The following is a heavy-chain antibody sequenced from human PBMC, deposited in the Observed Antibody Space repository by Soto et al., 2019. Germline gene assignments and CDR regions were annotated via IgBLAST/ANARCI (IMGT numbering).Heavy chain of an antibody. V-gene: IGHV1-18*01. Sequence: QVQLVQSGAEVKKPGASVKVSCKASGYTFTSYGISWVRQAPGQGLEWMGWINGYNGNTKYAQKLQDRVTMTTDTSTSTAYMALRSLRSDATAVYYCARDPALGGPFDYWGQGTLVTVSS. J-gene: IGHJ4*02. D-gene: IGHD3-16*01. CDR2: INGYNGNT. CDR3: ARDPALGGPFDY. CDR1: GYTFTSYG.